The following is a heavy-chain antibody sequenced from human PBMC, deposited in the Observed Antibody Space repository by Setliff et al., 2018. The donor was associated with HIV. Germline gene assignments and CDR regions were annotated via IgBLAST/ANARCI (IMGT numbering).Heavy chain of an antibody. D-gene: IGHD3-3*01. Sequence: KPSETLSLTCAVSGYSISSGYYWGWVRQPPGQGLEWIGYIYYSGSTNYNPSLKSRVTISVDTSKNQFSLKLSSVTAADTAVYYCARGVLQFLEWIPNWFDPWGQGTLVTVSS. J-gene: IGHJ5*02. CDR3: ARGVLQFLEWIPNWFDP. CDR2: IYYSGST. V-gene: IGHV4-38-2*01. CDR1: GYSISSGYY.